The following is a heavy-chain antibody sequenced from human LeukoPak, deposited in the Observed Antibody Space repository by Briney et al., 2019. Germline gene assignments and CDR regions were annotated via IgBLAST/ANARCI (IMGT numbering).Heavy chain of an antibody. CDR2: IYTSGST. D-gene: IGHD6-13*01. J-gene: IGHJ4*02. V-gene: IGHV4-61*02. CDR1: GGSISSGSYY. Sequence: SETLSLTCTVSGGSISSGSYYWSWIRQPAGKGLEWIGRIYTSGSTNYNPSLKSRVTISIDTSKNQFSLKLSSVTAADTAVYYCAGSIAAANFDYWGQGTLVTVSS. CDR3: AGSIAAANFDY.